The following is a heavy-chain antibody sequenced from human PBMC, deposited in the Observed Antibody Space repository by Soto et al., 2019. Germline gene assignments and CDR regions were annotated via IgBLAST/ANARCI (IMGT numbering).Heavy chain of an antibody. J-gene: IGHJ4*02. CDR2: IDPSDSYT. V-gene: IGHV5-10-1*01. CDR1: GYSFTSYW. D-gene: IGHD2-15*01. CDR3: ARQYCSGGSCYSSIDY. Sequence: GESLKISCKGSGYSFTSYWISWVRQMPGKGLEWMGRIDPSDSYTNYSPSFQGHVTISADKSISTAYLQWSSLKASDTAMYYCARQYCSGGSCYSSIDYWGQGTLVTVS.